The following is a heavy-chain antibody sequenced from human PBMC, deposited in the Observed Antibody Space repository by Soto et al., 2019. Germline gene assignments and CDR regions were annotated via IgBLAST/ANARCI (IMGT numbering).Heavy chain of an antibody. J-gene: IGHJ5*02. CDR1: GGTFSSYA. CDR3: ARRIAVAGTNWFDP. Sequence: GASVKVSCKASGGTFSSYAISWVRQAPGQGLEWMGGIIPIFGTANYAQKFQGRVTITADESTSTAYMELSSLRSEDTAVYYCARRIAVAGTNWFDPWGQGTRVTVSS. V-gene: IGHV1-69*13. CDR2: IIPIFGTA. D-gene: IGHD6-19*01.